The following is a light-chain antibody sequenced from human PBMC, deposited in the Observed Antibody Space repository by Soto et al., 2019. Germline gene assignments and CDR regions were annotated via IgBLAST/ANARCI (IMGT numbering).Light chain of an antibody. V-gene: IGKV1-16*01. CDR1: QDIGSS. J-gene: IGKJ1*01. CDR3: QQYNSYPRT. Sequence: DIQMTQSPSSLSVSVGDRVTITCRASQDIGSSLGWFQQKPGKAPKSLIYAASTLQVRVPSRFSSSGSGTDFILTISSLQPEDFATYYCQQYNSYPRTFGQGTKVEIK. CDR2: AAS.